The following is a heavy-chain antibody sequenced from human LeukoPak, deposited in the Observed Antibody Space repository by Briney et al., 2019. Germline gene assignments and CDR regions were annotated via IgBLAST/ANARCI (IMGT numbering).Heavy chain of an antibody. CDR3: KKEREYDILTGYSYYFDY. CDR1: GFTFSSYA. V-gene: IGHV3-23*01. J-gene: IGHJ4*02. Sequence: PGGSLRLSCAASGFTFSSYAMSWVRQAPGKGLEWVSAISGSGGSTYYADSVKGRFTISRENSKNTLYLQMNSLRAEDTAVFFFKKEREYDILTGYSYYFDYWGQGTLVTVSS. CDR2: ISGSGGST. D-gene: IGHD3-9*01.